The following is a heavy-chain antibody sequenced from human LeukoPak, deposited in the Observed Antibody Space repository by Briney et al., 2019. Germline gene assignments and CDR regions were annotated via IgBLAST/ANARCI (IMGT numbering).Heavy chain of an antibody. J-gene: IGHJ4*02. V-gene: IGHV3-9*01. Sequence: GGSLRLSCAASGFTFDDYAMHWVRQAPGKGLEWVSGISWNSGSIGYADSVKGRFTISRDNAKNSLYLQMNSLRAEDTALYYCAKDRGDYDSSGYVTFDYWGQGTLVTVPS. D-gene: IGHD3-22*01. CDR1: GFTFDDYA. CDR2: ISWNSGSI. CDR3: AKDRGDYDSSGYVTFDY.